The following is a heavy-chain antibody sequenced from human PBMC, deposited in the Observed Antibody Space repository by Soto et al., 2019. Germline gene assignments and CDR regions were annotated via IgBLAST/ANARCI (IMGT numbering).Heavy chain of an antibody. J-gene: IGHJ6*02. CDR1: GASITSGHW. D-gene: IGHD3-16*01. CDR3: TRSTHAMNGGSHYMALDDDLVTGMDV. Sequence: QVQLQESGPRLVRPSGALSLTCSVSGASITSGHWWTWVRHSPGKGLEWIGEISDRGSAYSNPSLKSRVSWSVDKSQNQFSLRLTSVTAADTAIYYCTRSTHAMNGGSHYMALDDDLVTGMDVWGPGTTVTVSS. V-gene: IGHV4-4*02. CDR2: ISDRGSA.